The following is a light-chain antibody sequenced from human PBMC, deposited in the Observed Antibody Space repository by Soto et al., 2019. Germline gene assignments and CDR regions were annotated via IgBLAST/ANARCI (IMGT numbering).Light chain of an antibody. Sequence: DIQMTQSPSSLSASVGDRVTVTCRASQSISTYLYWYQRKPGKAPKLLIYAASSLETGVPSRFSGSGSGTDFTLTISSLQPEDFATYFCQQSYTTPFTFGPGTKVDIK. CDR3: QQSYTTPFT. CDR1: QSISTY. J-gene: IGKJ3*01. CDR2: AAS. V-gene: IGKV1-39*01.